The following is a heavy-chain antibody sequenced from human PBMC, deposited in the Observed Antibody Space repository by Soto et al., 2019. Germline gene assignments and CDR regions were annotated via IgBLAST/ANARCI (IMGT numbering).Heavy chain of an antibody. D-gene: IGHD3-10*01. CDR3: ARDPTYGWGSYYQPYGMDV. CDR2: IIPILGIA. Sequence: QVQLVQSGAEVKKPGSSVKVSCKASGGNFSSYTISWVRQAPGQGLEWMGRIIPILGIANYAQKFQDRVTITADKSTSTAYVELSSLSSEDTAVYYWARDPTYGWGSYYQPYGMDVWGQGTTVTVSS. CDR1: GGNFSSYT. V-gene: IGHV1-69*08. J-gene: IGHJ6*02.